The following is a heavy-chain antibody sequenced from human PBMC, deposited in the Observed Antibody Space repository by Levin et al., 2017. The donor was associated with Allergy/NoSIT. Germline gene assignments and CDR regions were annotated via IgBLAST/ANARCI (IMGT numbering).Heavy chain of an antibody. Sequence: GGSLRLSCAASGFTVSSNYMSWVRQAPGKGLEWVSVIYSGGSTYYADSVKGRFTISRDNSKNTLYLQMNSLRAEDTAVYYCASARLNYYYYGMDVWGQGTTVTVSS. CDR1: GFTVSSNY. J-gene: IGHJ6*02. CDR2: IYSGGST. V-gene: IGHV3-66*01. CDR3: ASARLNYYYYGMDV.